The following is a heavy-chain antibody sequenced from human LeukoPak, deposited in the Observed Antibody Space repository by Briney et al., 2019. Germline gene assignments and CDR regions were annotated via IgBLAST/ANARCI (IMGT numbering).Heavy chain of an antibody. V-gene: IGHV4-59*08. CDR3: ARHGVGIVGATYFDY. Sequence: PSETLSLTCSVSGGSISSYYWSWIRQPPGKGLEWIGYIYYSGSTNDNPSLKSRVTISVDTSKNQFSLKLGSVTAADTAMYYCARHGVGIVGATYFDYWGQGTLVTVSS. CDR2: IYYSGST. CDR1: GGSISSYY. J-gene: IGHJ4*02. D-gene: IGHD1-26*01.